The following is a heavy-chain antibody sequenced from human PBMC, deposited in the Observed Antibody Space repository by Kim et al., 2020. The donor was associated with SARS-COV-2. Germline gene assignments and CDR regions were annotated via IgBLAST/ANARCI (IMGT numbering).Heavy chain of an antibody. Sequence: ASVKVSCKASGYTFTSYGISWVRQAPGQGLEWMGWISAYNGNTNYAQKLQGRVTMTTDTSTSTAYMELRSLRSDDTAVYYCARDNVAAGAEPYYYYYGMDVWGQGTTVTVSS. D-gene: IGHD6-13*01. CDR2: ISAYNGNT. CDR3: ARDNVAAGAEPYYYYYGMDV. V-gene: IGHV1-18*01. CDR1: GYTFTSYG. J-gene: IGHJ6*02.